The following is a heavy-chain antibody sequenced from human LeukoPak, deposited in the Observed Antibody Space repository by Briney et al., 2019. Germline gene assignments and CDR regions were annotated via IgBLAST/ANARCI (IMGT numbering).Heavy chain of an antibody. CDR3: ARHPDSSGYYIGY. D-gene: IGHD3-22*01. V-gene: IGHV4-38-2*01. CDR1: GYSISSGYY. Sequence: SETLSLTCAVSGYSISSGYYWGWIRQPPGKGLEWIGSISHSGSTFYNPSLKSRVTISVDTSKNQFSLKLSSVTAADTAVYYCARHPDSSGYYIGYWGQRTLVTVSS. CDR2: ISHSGST. J-gene: IGHJ4*02.